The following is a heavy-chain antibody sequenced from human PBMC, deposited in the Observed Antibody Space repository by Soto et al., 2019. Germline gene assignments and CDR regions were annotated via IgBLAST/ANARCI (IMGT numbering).Heavy chain of an antibody. CDR2: IWYDGSNK. CDR3: ARDSFVRTGGAVGVIADYYYYGMDV. J-gene: IGHJ6*02. V-gene: IGHV3-33*01. Sequence: PGGSLRLSCAASGFTFSSYGMHWVRQAPGKGLEWVAVIWYDGSNKYYADSVKGRFTISRDNSKNTLYLQMNSLRAEDTAVYYCARDSFVRTGGAVGVIADYYYYGMDVWGQGTTVTVAS. CDR1: GFTFSSYG. D-gene: IGHD3-22*01.